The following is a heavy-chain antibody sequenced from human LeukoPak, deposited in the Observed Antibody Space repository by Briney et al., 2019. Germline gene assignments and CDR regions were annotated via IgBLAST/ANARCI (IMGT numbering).Heavy chain of an antibody. CDR3: AKSAVRLNYYYYYMDV. CDR2: ISWNSGSI. V-gene: IGHV3-9*03. CDR1: GFTFDDYA. D-gene: IGHD4-17*01. Sequence: GGSLRLSCAASGFTFDDYAMHWVRQAPGKGLEWVSGISWNSGSIGYADSVKGRFTISRDNAKNSLYLQMNSLRAEDMALYYCAKSAVRLNYYYYYMDVWGKGTTVTASS. J-gene: IGHJ6*03.